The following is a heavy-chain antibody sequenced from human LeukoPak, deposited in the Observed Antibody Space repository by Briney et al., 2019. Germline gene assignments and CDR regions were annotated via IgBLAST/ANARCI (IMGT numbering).Heavy chain of an antibody. Sequence: GGSLRLSCAASGFTFSSYSMNWVRQAPGKGLEWVSSISSSSSYIYYADSVKGRFTISRDNAKNSLYLQMNSLRAEDTAVYYCASQYYYDSSGYYSAEDWDCWGQGTLVTVSS. V-gene: IGHV3-21*01. D-gene: IGHD3-22*01. CDR2: ISSSSSYI. CDR1: GFTFSSYS. J-gene: IGHJ4*02. CDR3: ASQYYYDSSGYYSAEDWDC.